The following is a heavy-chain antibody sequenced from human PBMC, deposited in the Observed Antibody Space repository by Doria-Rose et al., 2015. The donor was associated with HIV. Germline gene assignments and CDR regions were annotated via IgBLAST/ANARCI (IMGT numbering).Heavy chain of an antibody. Sequence: SAGGPGKPGGPMKPTCAAAGFTLARDSITWVSQAPGKGQWLVSSISRSSEYIYSVDSVKGRFTSSRDNAKNSVYLQMNSPRTEDTAVYYCARDRYDSGGYYSDRGQGTLVTVSS. CDR1: GFTLARDS. CDR2: ISRSSEYI. CDR3: ARDRYDSGGYYSD. D-gene: IGHD3-22*01. J-gene: IGHJ4*02. V-gene: IGHV3-21*03.